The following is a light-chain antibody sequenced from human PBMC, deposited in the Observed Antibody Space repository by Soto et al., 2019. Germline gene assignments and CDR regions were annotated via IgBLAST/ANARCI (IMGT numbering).Light chain of an antibody. CDR3: QQLNSYPPWT. V-gene: IGKV1-5*01. J-gene: IGKJ1*01. Sequence: DIQMTQSPSTLSASVGDRVTITCRGSQSISVWLAWYQQRPGKAPNLLIYAASTLQSGVPSSFSGSGSGTEFSLTISSLQPQDFATYYCQQLNSYPPWTFGQGTKVDIK. CDR1: QSISVW. CDR2: AAS.